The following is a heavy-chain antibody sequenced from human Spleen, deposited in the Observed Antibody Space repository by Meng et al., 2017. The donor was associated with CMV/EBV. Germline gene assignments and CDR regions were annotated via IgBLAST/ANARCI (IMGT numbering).Heavy chain of an antibody. CDR1: GFTFSSYA. J-gene: IGHJ3*02. Sequence: SGFTFSSYAMSWVRQAPGKGLEWVSAISGSGGSTYYADSVKGRFTISRDNSKNTLYLQMNSLRAEDTAVYYCAKVLSITGTVDAFDIWGQGTMVTVSS. CDR3: AKVLSITGTVDAFDI. V-gene: IGHV3-23*01. CDR2: ISGSGGST. D-gene: IGHD1-7*01.